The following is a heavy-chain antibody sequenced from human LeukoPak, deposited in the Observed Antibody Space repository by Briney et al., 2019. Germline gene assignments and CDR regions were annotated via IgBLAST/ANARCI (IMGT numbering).Heavy chain of an antibody. Sequence: PSETLSLTCTVSGGSISNYYWSWIRQPPGKGLEWIGYIYYSGTTQYNPSLKSRVTISVDTSKNQFSLKVTSVTAADTALYYCTRDTGTTGEVKFDPWGQGTLVTVSS. D-gene: IGHD4-17*01. CDR2: IYYSGTT. J-gene: IGHJ5*02. CDR1: GGSISNYY. CDR3: TRDTGTTGEVKFDP. V-gene: IGHV4-59*01.